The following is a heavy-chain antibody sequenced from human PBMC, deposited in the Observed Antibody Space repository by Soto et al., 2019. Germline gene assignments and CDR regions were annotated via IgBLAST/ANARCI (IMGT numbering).Heavy chain of an antibody. CDR1: GGSISTCSYS. Sequence: PSETLSLTCTVSGGSISTCSYSWGWIRQPPGKGLEWIGSIYYSGDTNYNPSLKSRVTISVDTSKDQFSLKLSSVTPEDTAVYYCARAPIAVPGTWYFDYWCQGTPVTVSS. CDR3: ARAPIAVPGTWYFDY. J-gene: IGHJ4*02. V-gene: IGHV4-39*01. D-gene: IGHD6-19*01. CDR2: IYYSGDT.